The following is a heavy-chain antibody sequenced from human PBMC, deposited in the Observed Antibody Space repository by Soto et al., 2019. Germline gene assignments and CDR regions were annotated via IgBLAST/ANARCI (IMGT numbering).Heavy chain of an antibody. CDR2: IDWDDDK. D-gene: IGHD3-9*01. Sequence: SGPTLVNPTQTLTLTCTFSGFSLSTSGMCVSWIRQPPGKALEWLALIDWDDDKYYSTSLKTRLTISKDTSKNQVVLTMTNMDPVDTATYYCARISPYYDILTGYQYFDDWGQGTLVTVSS. V-gene: IGHV2-70*01. CDR3: ARISPYYDILTGYQYFDD. CDR1: GFSLSTSGMC. J-gene: IGHJ4*02.